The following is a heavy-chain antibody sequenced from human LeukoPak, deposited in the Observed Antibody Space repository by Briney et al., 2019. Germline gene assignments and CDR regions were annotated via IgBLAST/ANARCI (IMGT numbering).Heavy chain of an antibody. D-gene: IGHD2-15*01. CDR3: ASRDIVVVVAATNTFNI. CDR1: GGTFTSYT. V-gene: IGHV1-69*02. Sequence: GASVKVSCKASGGTFTSYTISWVRQAHGQGLEWMGRIIPILGIANYAQKFQGRVTITADKSTSTAYMELSSLRSEDTAVYYCASRDIVVVVAATNTFNIWGQGTMVTVSS. J-gene: IGHJ3*02. CDR2: IIPILGIA.